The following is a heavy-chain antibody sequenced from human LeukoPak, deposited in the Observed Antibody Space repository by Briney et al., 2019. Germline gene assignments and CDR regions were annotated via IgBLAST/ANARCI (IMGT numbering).Heavy chain of an antibody. CDR2: ITSDGSST. J-gene: IGHJ4*02. CDR1: GFILSNYW. CDR3: ARDGSLPDY. V-gene: IGHV3-74*01. Sequence: GGSLRLSCAASGFILSNYWMHWVRQAPGKGLVWVSRITSDGSSTNYADSVKGRFTISRDNAENTLYLQMNSLRAEDTAVYYCARDGSLPDYWGQGTLVTVSS.